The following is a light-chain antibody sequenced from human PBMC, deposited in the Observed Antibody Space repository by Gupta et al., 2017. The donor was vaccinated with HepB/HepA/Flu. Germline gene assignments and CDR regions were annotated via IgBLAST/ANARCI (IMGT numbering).Light chain of an antibody. CDR1: SSDVGSYNL. Sequence: QSALTQPASVSGSPRQSITISCTGTSSDVGSYNLVSWYQQHPGKSPKLMIYEVSRRPSGVSDRFSGSKSGNTASLTISGLQAEDESDYYYCSSADSSTWGFGGGTKLTVL. J-gene: IGLJ2*01. CDR2: EVS. CDR3: CSSADSSTWG. V-gene: IGLV2-23*02.